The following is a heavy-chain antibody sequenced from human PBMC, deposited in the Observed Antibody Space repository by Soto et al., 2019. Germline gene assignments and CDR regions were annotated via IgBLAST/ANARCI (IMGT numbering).Heavy chain of an antibody. D-gene: IGHD3-22*01. V-gene: IGHV1-3*01. CDR1: GYTFTSYA. CDR3: ARWDSSGYYYAFDI. Sequence: ASVKVSCKASGYTFTSYAMHWVRQAPGQRLEWMGWINAGNGNTKYSQKFQGRVTITRDTSASTAYRELSGLRSEDTAVYYCARWDSSGYYYAFDIWGQGTMVTVSS. CDR2: INAGNGNT. J-gene: IGHJ3*02.